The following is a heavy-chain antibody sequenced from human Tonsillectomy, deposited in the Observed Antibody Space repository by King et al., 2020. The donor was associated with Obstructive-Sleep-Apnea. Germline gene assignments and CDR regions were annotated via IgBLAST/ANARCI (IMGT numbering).Heavy chain of an antibody. CDR2: ISYDGSNK. V-gene: IGHV3-30-3*01. J-gene: IGHJ4*02. Sequence: VQLVESGGGVVQPGRSLRLSCAASGFTFSSYAMHWVRQAPGKGLEWVAVISYDGSNKYYADSVKGRFTISRDNSKNMLYLQMNSLRAEDTAVYYCARVDYWGQGTLVTVSS. CDR1: GFTFSSYA. CDR3: ARVDY.